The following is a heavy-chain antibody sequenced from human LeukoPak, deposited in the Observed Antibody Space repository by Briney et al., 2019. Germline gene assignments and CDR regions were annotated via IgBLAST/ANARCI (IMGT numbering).Heavy chain of an antibody. Sequence: SGPALVKPTQTLTLTCTFSGFSLSTSGMCVSWIRQPPGKALEWLARIDWDDDKYYSTSPRTRLTISMDTSKNQVVLTMTNIDPVDTATYYCARSQQEISSVLYGMDVWGQGTTVTVSS. V-gene: IGHV2-70*11. CDR2: IDWDDDK. CDR3: ARSQQEISSVLYGMDV. D-gene: IGHD6-13*01. CDR1: GFSLSTSGMC. J-gene: IGHJ6*02.